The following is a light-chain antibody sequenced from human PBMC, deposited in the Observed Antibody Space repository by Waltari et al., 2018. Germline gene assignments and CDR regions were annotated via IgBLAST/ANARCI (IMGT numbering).Light chain of an antibody. CDR3: SSFADTNPFV. CDR1: SSDVGRYNY. J-gene: IGLJ1*01. V-gene: IGLV2-8*01. CDR2: EVT. Sequence: QSALTQPPSASGSPGQSVTIPCTGTSSDVGRYNYVSWYQQHPGKAPKLIIYEVTKRPSGVPDRFSGSKSGNTASLTVSGLQAEDEADYYCSSFADTNPFVFGTGTKVTVL.